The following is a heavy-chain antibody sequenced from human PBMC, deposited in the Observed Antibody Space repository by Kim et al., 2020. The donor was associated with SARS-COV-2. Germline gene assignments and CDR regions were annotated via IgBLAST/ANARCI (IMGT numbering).Heavy chain of an antibody. CDR2: INHSGST. CDR3: ARSMGQLVRIYYYGMDV. D-gene: IGHD6-6*01. J-gene: IGHJ6*02. Sequence: SETLSLTCAVYGGSFSGYYWSWIRQPPGKGLEWIGEINHSGSTNYNPSLKSRVTISVDTSKNQFSLKLSSVAAADTAVYYCARSMGQLVRIYYYGMDVWGQGTTVTVSS. CDR1: GGSFSGYY. V-gene: IGHV4-34*01.